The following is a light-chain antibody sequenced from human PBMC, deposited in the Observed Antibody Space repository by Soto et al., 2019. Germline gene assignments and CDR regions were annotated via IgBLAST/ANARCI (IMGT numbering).Light chain of an antibody. CDR3: QQSYSTPWT. CDR2: AAS. CDR1: QSISSY. J-gene: IGKJ1*01. V-gene: IGKV1-39*01. Sequence: DIQMTQSPSSLSASVGDRVTITCRASQSISSYLNWYQQKPGKAPKLLIYAASSLQSGVPSRFSGRGSGTEFTLTISSLPPEDFATYYCQQSYSTPWTFGQGTKVEIK.